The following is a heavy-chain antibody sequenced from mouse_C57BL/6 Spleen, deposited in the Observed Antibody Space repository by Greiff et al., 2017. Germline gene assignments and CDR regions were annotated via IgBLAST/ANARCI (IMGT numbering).Heavy chain of an antibody. CDR2: INPSSGYT. D-gene: IGHD2-10*01. J-gene: IGHJ1*03. V-gene: IGHV1-4*01. CDR3: ARMRDLLGYFDV. Sequence: QVQLQQSGAELARPGASVKMSCKASGYTFTSYTMHWVKQRPGPGLEWIGYINPSSGYTKYNQKFKDKATLTADKSSSTAYMQLSSLTSEDSAVYYCARMRDLLGYFDVWGTGTTVTVSS. CDR1: GYTFTSYT.